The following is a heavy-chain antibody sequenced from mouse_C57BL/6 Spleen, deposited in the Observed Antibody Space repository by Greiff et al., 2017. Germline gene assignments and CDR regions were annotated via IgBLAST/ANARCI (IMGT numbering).Heavy chain of an antibody. D-gene: IGHD2-1*01. CDR2: IYPGGGYT. Sequence: QVQLKQSGAELVRPGTSVKMSCKASGYTFTNYWIGWAKQRPGHGLEWIGDIYPGGGYTNYNEKFKGKATLTADKSSSTAYMQFSSLTSEDSAIYYCARYDGNSWFAYWGQGTLVTVSA. V-gene: IGHV1-63*01. J-gene: IGHJ3*01. CDR3: ARYDGNSWFAY. CDR1: GYTFTNYW.